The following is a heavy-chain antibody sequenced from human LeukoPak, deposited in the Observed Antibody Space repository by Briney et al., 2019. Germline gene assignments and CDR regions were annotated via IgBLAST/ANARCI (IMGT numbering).Heavy chain of an antibody. V-gene: IGHV1-58*02. Sequence: ASVKVSCKASGFTFTSSAMQWVRQARGQRLEWIGWIVVGSGNTNYAQKFQERVTITRDMSTSTAYMELSSLRSEDTAVYYCAKVHGLWLRFISPIKETKGHFDYWGQGTLVTVSS. CDR2: IVVGSGNT. D-gene: IGHD5-12*01. CDR3: AKVHGLWLRFISPIKETKGHFDY. CDR1: GFTFTSSA. J-gene: IGHJ4*02.